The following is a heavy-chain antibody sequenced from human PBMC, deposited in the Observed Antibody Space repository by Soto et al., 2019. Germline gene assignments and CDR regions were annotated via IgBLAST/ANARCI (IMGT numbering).Heavy chain of an antibody. D-gene: IGHD3-16*01. CDR1: GFTFSRHW. J-gene: IGHJ4*02. Sequence: EVQLVESGGDLVQPGGSLRLSCAASGFTFSRHWMTWVRQAPGKGLEWVANIAQGGSEKYYVDSVKGRFTISRDNAKNSLYLQMNSLRAEDTAVYYCARTGGGGGAPFDYWGQGTLVTVSS. CDR2: IAQGGSEK. CDR3: ARTGGGGGAPFDY. V-gene: IGHV3-7*04.